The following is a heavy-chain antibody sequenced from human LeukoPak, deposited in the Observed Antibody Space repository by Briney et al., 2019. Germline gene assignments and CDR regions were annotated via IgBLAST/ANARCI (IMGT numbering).Heavy chain of an antibody. CDR1: GFTFGDYA. CDR2: IRSKAYGWTT. V-gene: IGHV3-49*04. J-gene: IGHJ5*02. CDR3: TRVYYDFWSGYYTGIGFDP. Sequence: PGRSLRLSCTASGFTFGDYAMSWVRQAPGKGLEWVGFIRSKAYGWTTEYAASVKGRFTISRDDSKSIAYLQMNSLKTEDTAVYYCTRVYYDFWSGYYTGIGFDPWGQGTLVTVSS. D-gene: IGHD3-3*01.